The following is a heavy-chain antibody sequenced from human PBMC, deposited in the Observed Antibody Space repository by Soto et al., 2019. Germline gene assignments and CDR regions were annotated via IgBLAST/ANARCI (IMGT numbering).Heavy chain of an antibody. V-gene: IGHV1-24*01. Sequence: ASVKVSCKVSGYTLTELSMHWVRQAPGKGLEWMGGFDPEDGETIYAQKFQGRLTITKDTSKNQVVLTMTNMDPVDTATYYCARLVAAGITYYFDSWGQGTLVTVPQ. CDR2: FDPEDGET. J-gene: IGHJ4*02. CDR3: ARLVAAGITYYFDS. D-gene: IGHD2-21*01. CDR1: GYTLTELS.